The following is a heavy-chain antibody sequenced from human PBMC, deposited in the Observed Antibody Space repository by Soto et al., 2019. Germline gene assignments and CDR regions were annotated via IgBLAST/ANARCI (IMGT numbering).Heavy chain of an antibody. V-gene: IGHV1-69*13. CDR2: IIPIFGTA. CDR1: GGTFSSYA. Sequence: SVKVSCKASGGTFSSYAISWVRQAPGQGLEWMGGIIPIFGTANYAQKFQGRVTITADESTSTAYMELSSLRSEDTAVYYCARDHRAALNRGSGAYYYYYGMDVWGQGTTVTVSS. J-gene: IGHJ6*02. CDR3: ARDHRAALNRGSGAYYYYYGMDV. D-gene: IGHD7-27*01.